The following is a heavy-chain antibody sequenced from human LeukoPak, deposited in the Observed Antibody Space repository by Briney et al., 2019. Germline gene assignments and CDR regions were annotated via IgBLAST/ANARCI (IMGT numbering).Heavy chain of an antibody. CDR2: IYYSGST. V-gene: IGHV4-59*08. CDR3: ARVKRQQLVEGNWFDP. D-gene: IGHD6-13*01. Sequence: SETLSLTYTVSGGSISSYYWSWLRQPPGKGLEWIGYIYYSGSTSYNPSLKSRVTISVDTSKNQFSLKLSSVTAADTAVYYCARVKRQQLVEGNWFDPWGQGALVTVSS. J-gene: IGHJ5*02. CDR1: GGSISSYY.